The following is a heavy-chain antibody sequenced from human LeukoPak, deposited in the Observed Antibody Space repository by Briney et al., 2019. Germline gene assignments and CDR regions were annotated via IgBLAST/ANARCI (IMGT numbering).Heavy chain of an antibody. J-gene: IGHJ3*02. CDR1: GYTFTGYY. Sequence: ASVEVSCKASGYTFTGYYMHWVRQAPGQGLEWMGWINPNSGGTNYAQKFQGRVTMTRDTSISTAYMELSRLRSDDTAVYYCARVVPAAISDAFDIWGQGTMVTVSS. CDR3: ARVVPAAISDAFDI. D-gene: IGHD2-2*01. V-gene: IGHV1-2*02. CDR2: INPNSGGT.